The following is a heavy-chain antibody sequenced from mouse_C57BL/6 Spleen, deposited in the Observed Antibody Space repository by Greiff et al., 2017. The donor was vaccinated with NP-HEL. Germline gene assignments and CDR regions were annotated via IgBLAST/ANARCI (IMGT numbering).Heavy chain of an antibody. CDR3: VITTVVARDY. CDR1: GYTFTDYY. D-gene: IGHD1-1*01. CDR2: INPNNGGT. V-gene: IGHV1-26*01. Sequence: VQLQQSGPELVKPGASVKISCKASGYTFTDYYMNWVKQSHGKSLEWIGDINPNNGGTSYNQKFKGKATLTVDKSSSTAYMELRSLTSEDSAVYYCVITTVVARDYWGQGTTLTVSS. J-gene: IGHJ2*01.